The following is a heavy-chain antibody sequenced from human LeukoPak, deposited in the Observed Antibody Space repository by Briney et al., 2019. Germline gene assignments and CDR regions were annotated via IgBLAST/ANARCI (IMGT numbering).Heavy chain of an antibody. J-gene: IGHJ4*02. D-gene: IGHD3-22*01. V-gene: IGHV3-53*01. CDR3: AKGSYYDSSGSFYFDY. CDR2: IYSGGST. CDR1: GFTVSSNY. Sequence: RAGGSLRLSCAASGFTVSSNYMSWVRQAPGKGLEWVSVIYSGGSTYYADSVKGRFTISRDNSKNTLYVQVNSLGTEDTAAYYCAKGSYYDSSGSFYFDYWGQGTLVTVSS.